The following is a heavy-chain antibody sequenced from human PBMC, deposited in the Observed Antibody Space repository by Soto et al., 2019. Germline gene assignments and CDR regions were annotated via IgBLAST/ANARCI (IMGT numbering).Heavy chain of an antibody. CDR3: AREVAVAGIRAGRMDV. CDR1: GGTFSSYT. Sequence: QVQLVQSGAEVKKPGSSVKVSCKASGGTFSSYTISWVRQAPGQVLEWMGRIIPILGIANYAQKFQGRVTITADKYTSTAYKELSSQRSEDTAVYYCAREVAVAGIRAGRMDVWGQGTTVTVSS. J-gene: IGHJ6*02. V-gene: IGHV1-69*08. CDR2: IIPILGIA. D-gene: IGHD6-19*01.